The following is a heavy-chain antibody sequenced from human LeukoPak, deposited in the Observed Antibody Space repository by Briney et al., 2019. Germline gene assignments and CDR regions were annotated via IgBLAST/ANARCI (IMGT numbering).Heavy chain of an antibody. J-gene: IGHJ6*02. CDR2: INPSGGDT. CDR1: GYTFTTYY. Sequence: GASVKFSCKASGYTFTTYYIHWVRQAPGRGLEWMGIINPSGGDTSYAQKYQGRVTVTRDTSTSAVYMELSSLRSEDTAVYYYAALYCGGDCSQVMQEGDYGMDVWGQGTTVTVSS. D-gene: IGHD2-21*02. CDR3: AALYCGGDCSQVMQEGDYGMDV. V-gene: IGHV1-46*01.